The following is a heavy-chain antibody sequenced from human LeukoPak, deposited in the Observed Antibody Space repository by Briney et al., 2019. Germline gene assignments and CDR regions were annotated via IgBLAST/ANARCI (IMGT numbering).Heavy chain of an antibody. J-gene: IGHJ3*02. Sequence: ASVKVSCKTSGYTFNTYYLHWVRQAPGQGLEWMGRINPYSGDTTFAQRFPGRVTMTRDTSISTAYMELSRLRSDDTAVYYCAREMKISRFDAFDIWGQGTMVTVSS. V-gene: IGHV1-2*06. CDR1: GYTFNTYY. D-gene: IGHD2/OR15-2a*01. CDR2: INPYSGDT. CDR3: AREMKISRFDAFDI.